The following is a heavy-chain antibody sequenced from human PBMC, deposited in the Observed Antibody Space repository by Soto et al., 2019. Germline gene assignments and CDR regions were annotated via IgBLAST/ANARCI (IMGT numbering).Heavy chain of an antibody. CDR1: GGTFSSYA. J-gene: IGHJ4*02. V-gene: IGHV1-69*13. D-gene: IGHD7-27*01. CDR3: ARDKWGRPYYFDY. CDR2: IIPIFGTA. Sequence: AASVKVSCKASGGTFSSYAISWVRQAPGQGLEWMGGIIPIFGTANYAQKFQGRVTITADESTSTAYMELSSLRSEDTAVYYCARDKWGRPYYFDYWGQGTLVTVSS.